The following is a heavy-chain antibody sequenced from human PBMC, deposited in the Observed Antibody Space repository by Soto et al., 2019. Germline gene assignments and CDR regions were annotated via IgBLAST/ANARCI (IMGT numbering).Heavy chain of an antibody. CDR1: GFTVSSNY. Sequence: GGSLRLSCAASGFTVSSNYMTWVRQAPGKGLEWVSVIYSGGTTSYADPVKGRFTISRDNSKNTLYLQMNSLRAEDTAVYYCARDIWDFWSGQADVWGKGTTVTVSS. J-gene: IGHJ6*04. D-gene: IGHD3-3*01. CDR2: IYSGGTT. CDR3: ARDIWDFWSGQADV. V-gene: IGHV3-66*01.